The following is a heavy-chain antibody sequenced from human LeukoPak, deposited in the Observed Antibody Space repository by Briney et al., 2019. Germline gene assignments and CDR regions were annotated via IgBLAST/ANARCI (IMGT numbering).Heavy chain of an antibody. J-gene: IGHJ4*02. CDR1: GFTFKTFA. D-gene: IGHD1-1*01. CDR2: ISASGGRT. V-gene: IGHV3-23*01. CDR3: AKRGNTGTYSETFDY. Sequence: GGSLRLSCAASGFTFKTFAMSWARQAPGKGLEWVSTISASGGRTYYGDSVKGRFTISRDNSKNSLFLQMNSLRAEDTAVYYCAKRGNTGTYSETFDYWGQGTLVTVSS.